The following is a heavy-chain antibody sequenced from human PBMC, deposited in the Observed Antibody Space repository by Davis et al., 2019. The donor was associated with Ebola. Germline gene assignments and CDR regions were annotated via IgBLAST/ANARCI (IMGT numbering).Heavy chain of an antibody. Sequence: VKVSCKASGYTFTTYGISWVRLAPGQGPEWMGWISTYNGNTNYAQKFQGRVTMTTDTSTSTAYMELRSLTSDDTAVYYCARDWNTAMVSGLDYWGLGTLVTVSS. J-gene: IGHJ4*02. V-gene: IGHV1-18*01. CDR1: GYTFTTYG. CDR2: ISTYNGNT. CDR3: ARDWNTAMVSGLDY. D-gene: IGHD5-18*01.